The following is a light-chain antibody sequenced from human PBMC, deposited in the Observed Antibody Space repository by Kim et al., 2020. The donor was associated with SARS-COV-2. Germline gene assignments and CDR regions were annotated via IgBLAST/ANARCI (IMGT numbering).Light chain of an antibody. J-gene: IGKJ4*01. CDR3: QQFRFYPPT. V-gene: IGKV1-16*01. Sequence: ASVGDRVTSTCRASQDTSNHLAWFQQIPGKAPKPLIYAASNLQGGVPARFGGSGSGTQFTLTIGSLQPEDVATYYCQQFRFYPPTFGGGTKVDIK. CDR1: QDTSNH. CDR2: AAS.